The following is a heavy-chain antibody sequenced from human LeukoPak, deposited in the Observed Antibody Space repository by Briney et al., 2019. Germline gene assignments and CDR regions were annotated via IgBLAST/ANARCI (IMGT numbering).Heavy chain of an antibody. D-gene: IGHD7-27*01. Sequence: SQTLSLTCAISGDSVSSNSAAWNWIRQSPSRGLEWLGRTYYRSKWYNDYAVSLKSRISFSADTSKNQFSLQLNSVTPEDTAVYFCARARTGDHFFDSWGQGTLVTVSS. CDR1: GDSVSSNSAA. CDR3: ARARTGDHFFDS. V-gene: IGHV6-1*01. J-gene: IGHJ4*02. CDR2: TYYRSKWYN.